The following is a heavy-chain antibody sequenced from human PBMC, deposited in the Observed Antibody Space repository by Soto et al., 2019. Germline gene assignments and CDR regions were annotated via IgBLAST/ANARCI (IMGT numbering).Heavy chain of an antibody. J-gene: IGHJ4*02. D-gene: IGHD3-10*01. CDR3: AGDMDRGAFAY. CDR2: IYSSGST. V-gene: IGHV4-31*03. Sequence: QVQLQESGPGLVKPSQTLSLTCTVSGGSVSSGGSYWSWIRQHPGKGLEWIGYIYSSGSTYYNPSLKSRLTISTDTSKNQYSRRLSSVTAADTAVYYCAGDMDRGAFAYWGQGALVTGSS. CDR1: GGSVSSGGSY.